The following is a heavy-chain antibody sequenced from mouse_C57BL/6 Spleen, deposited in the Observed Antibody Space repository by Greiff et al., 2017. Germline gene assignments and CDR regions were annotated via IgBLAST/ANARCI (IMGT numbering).Heavy chain of an antibody. V-gene: IGHV1-64*01. CDR3: ARDYYGSSYDAMDY. CDR2: IHPNSGST. J-gene: IGHJ4*01. D-gene: IGHD1-1*01. Sequence: QVQLQQPGAELVKPGASVKLSCKASGYTFTSYWMHWVKQRPGQGLEWIGMIHPNSGSTNYNEKFKSNATLTVDKSSSTAYMQLSSLTSEDSAVYYCARDYYGSSYDAMDYWGQGTSVTVSS. CDR1: GYTFTSYW.